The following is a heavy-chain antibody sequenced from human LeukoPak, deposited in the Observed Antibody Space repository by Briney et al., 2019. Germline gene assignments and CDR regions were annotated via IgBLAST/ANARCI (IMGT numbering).Heavy chain of an antibody. D-gene: IGHD2-15*01. Sequence: GGSLRLSCAASGFTFSSYAMSWVRQAPGKGLEWVSSISSSSSYIYYADSVKGRFTISRDNAKNSLYLQMNSLRAEDTAVYYCARGAQDYCSSTSCYEGYCSGGSCYSLDYWGQGTLVTVSS. CDR3: ARGAQDYCSSTSCYEGYCSGGSCYSLDY. J-gene: IGHJ4*02. V-gene: IGHV3-21*01. CDR2: ISSSSSYI. CDR1: GFTFSSYA.